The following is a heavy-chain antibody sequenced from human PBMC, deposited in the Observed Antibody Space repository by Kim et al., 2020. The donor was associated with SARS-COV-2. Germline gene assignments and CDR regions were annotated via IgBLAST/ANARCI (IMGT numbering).Heavy chain of an antibody. Sequence: SETLSLTCTVSGGSVSSGSYYWSWIRQPPGKGLEWIGYIYYSGSTNYNPSLKSRVTISVDTSKNQFSLKLSSVTAADTAVYYCARDLVRGGWGDYYYYYG. CDR3: ARDLVRGGWGDYYYYYG. CDR1: GGSVSSGSYY. D-gene: IGHD3-16*01. CDR2: IYYSGST. J-gene: IGHJ6*01. V-gene: IGHV4-61*01.